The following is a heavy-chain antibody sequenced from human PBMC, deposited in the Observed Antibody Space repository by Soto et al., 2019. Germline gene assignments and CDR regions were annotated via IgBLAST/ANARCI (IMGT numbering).Heavy chain of an antibody. CDR1: GCTFTSYY. CDR2: IIPIFGTG. Sequence: SVKVSCKASGCTFTSYYMPWVRQAPAQGLEWMGGIIPIFGTGNYAQKFQGRVTITADESRSTAYMELSSLRSDDTAVYYCARRYSRSVMGAFDIWG. CDR3: ARRYSRSVMGAFDI. V-gene: IGHV1-69*13. D-gene: IGHD6-6*01. J-gene: IGHJ3*02.